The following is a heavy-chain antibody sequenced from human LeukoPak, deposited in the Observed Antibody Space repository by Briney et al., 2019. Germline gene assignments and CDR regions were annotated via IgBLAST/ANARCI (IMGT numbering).Heavy chain of an antibody. CDR1: GGSFSGYY. V-gene: IGHV4-34*01. Sequence: PSETLSLTCAVYGGSFSGYYWSWLRQPPGKGLEWIGEINHSGSTNYNPSLKSRVTISVDTSKNQFSLKLSSVTAADAAVYYCARGGSLLTGSTTRNWFDPWGQGTLVTVSS. J-gene: IGHJ5*02. CDR3: ARGGSLLTGSTTRNWFDP. CDR2: INHSGST. D-gene: IGHD2/OR15-2a*01.